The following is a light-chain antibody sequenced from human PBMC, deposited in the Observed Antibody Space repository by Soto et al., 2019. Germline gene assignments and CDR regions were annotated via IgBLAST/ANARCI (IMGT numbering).Light chain of an antibody. Sequence: QSALTQPASVSGSPGQSITISCTGTSSDVGGYNYVSWYQQHPGKAPKLMIYDVSTRPSGVSNRFSGSKSGNTASLTISGLQAEDEADYYCGSYTSSRTQVFGTGTKVTVL. V-gene: IGLV2-14*01. CDR3: GSYTSSRTQV. J-gene: IGLJ1*01. CDR2: DVS. CDR1: SSDVGGYNY.